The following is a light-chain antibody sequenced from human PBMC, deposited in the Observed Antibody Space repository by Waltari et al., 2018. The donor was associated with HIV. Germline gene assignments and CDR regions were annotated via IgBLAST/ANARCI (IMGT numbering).Light chain of an antibody. Sequence: FVMTQSPLSLPVTPGEPASISCRSSQSLLHNNGYNYLDWYLQKPGQSPQLLIYLGSNRASGVPDRFSGSGSGTHFTLKISRVEAEDVGVYYCMQALGTPRVTFGQGTKLEV. CDR1: QSLLHNNGYNY. V-gene: IGKV2-28*01. CDR2: LGS. J-gene: IGKJ2*01. CDR3: MQALGTPRVT.